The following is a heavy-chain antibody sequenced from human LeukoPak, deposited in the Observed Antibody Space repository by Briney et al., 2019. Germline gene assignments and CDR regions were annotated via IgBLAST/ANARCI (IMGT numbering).Heavy chain of an antibody. Sequence: PGGSLRLSCAASGFTFSSYWMSWVRQAPGKGLEWVANIKQDGSEKYYVDSVKGRFTISGDNAKNSLYLQMNSLRAEDTAVYYCARDINSNYYYYGMDVWGQGTTVTVSS. J-gene: IGHJ6*02. CDR3: ARDINSNYYYYGMDV. CDR1: GFTFSSYW. V-gene: IGHV3-7*01. CDR2: IKQDGSEK. D-gene: IGHD1-14*01.